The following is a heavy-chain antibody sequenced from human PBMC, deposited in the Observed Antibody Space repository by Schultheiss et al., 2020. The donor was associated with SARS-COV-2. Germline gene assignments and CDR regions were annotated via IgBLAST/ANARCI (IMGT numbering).Heavy chain of an antibody. D-gene: IGHD3-3*01. J-gene: IGHJ4*02. CDR2: IYYSGST. CDR1: GGSFSGYY. Sequence: ESLKISCAVYGGSFSGYYWSWIRQPPGKGLEWIGYIYYSGSTKYNPSLKSRVTISVDTSKNQFSLKLQSVTAADTAVYYCARGQYDFWNWGQGTLVTVSS. CDR3: ARGQYDFWN. V-gene: IGHV4-34*01.